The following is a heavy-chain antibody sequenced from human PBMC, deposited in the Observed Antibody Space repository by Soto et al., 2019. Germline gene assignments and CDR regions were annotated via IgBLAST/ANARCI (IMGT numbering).Heavy chain of an antibody. V-gene: IGHV1-69*01. CDR3: ARGRYSGSYFVYYYGMDV. Sequence: QVQLVQSGAEVKKPGSSVKVSCKASGGTFSSYAISWVRQAPGQGLEWMGGIIPIFGTANYAQKFQGRVTITADESTSTAYMELSSLRSEDTAVYYCARGRYSGSYFVYYYGMDVWGQGTTVTVSS. D-gene: IGHD1-26*01. CDR1: GGTFSSYA. J-gene: IGHJ6*02. CDR2: IIPIFGTA.